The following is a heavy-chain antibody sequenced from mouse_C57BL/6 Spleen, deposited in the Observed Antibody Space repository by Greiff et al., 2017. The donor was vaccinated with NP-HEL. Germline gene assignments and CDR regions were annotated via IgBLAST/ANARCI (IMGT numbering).Heavy chain of an antibody. CDR3: ARSSDGYHRYYFDY. CDR2: INPNNGGT. V-gene: IGHV1-18*01. J-gene: IGHJ2*01. Sequence: EVQLQQSGPELVKPGASVKIPCKASGYTFTDYNMDWVKQSHGKSLEWIGDINPNNGGTIYNQKFKGKATLTVDKSSSTAYMELRSLTSEDTAVYYCARSSDGYHRYYFDYWGQGTTLTVSS. CDR1: GYTFTDYN. D-gene: IGHD2-3*01.